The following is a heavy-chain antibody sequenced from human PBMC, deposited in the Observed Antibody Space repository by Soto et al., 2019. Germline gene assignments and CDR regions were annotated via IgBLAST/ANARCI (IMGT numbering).Heavy chain of an antibody. CDR3: AREGIGGTAFRGFCDY. Sequence: QEQLVESGGGVVQPGRSLRLSCAASGSIFSGYGMHLIRQAPGKGLEWVAVIWYDGSNKYYADSVKGRFTISRDNSKNMLYLQMDSLRAEDTAVYYCAREGIGGTAFRGFCDYWGQGTLVTISS. D-gene: IGHD1-7*01. CDR1: GSIFSGYG. CDR2: IWYDGSNK. J-gene: IGHJ4*02. V-gene: IGHV3-33*01.